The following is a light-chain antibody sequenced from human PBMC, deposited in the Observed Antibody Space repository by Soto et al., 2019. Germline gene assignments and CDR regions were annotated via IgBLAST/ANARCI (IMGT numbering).Light chain of an antibody. CDR2: EVS. V-gene: IGLV2-14*01. Sequence: QSALTQPASVSGSPGQSITISCTGTSSDVGGYKYVSWYQQHPDKAPKLIIFEVSNRPSGISSRFSGSKSGNTASLTISGLQAEDEADYYCASYAGSRTYVIFGGGTKLTVL. CDR1: SSDVGGYKY. J-gene: IGLJ2*01. CDR3: ASYAGSRTYVI.